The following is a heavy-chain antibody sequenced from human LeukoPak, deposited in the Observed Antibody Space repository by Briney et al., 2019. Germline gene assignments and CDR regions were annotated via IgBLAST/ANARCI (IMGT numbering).Heavy chain of an antibody. CDR3: ARVSGICGGDCFDY. CDR1: GFTFSSYS. D-gene: IGHD2-21*01. CDR2: ISGSSRYI. J-gene: IGHJ4*02. Sequence: GGSLRLSCAAPGFTFSSYSMNWVRQAPGKGLEWVSSISGSSRYIYYADSVKGRFTISRDNAKNSLYVQMNSLRAEDTAVYYGARVSGICGGDCFDYWGQGTLVTVSS. V-gene: IGHV3-21*01.